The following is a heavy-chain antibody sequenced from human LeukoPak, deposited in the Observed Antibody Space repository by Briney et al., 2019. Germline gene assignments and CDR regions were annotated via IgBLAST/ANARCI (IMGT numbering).Heavy chain of an antibody. V-gene: IGHV4-30-2*01. CDR1: GGSISSGSYY. CDR3: ARDRVVGATRGLDY. CDR2: IYHSGST. Sequence: SETLSLTCTVSGGSISSGSYYWSWIRQPAGKGLEWIGYIYHSGSTYYNPSLKSRVTISVDRSKNQFSLKLSSVTAADTAVYYCARDRVVGATRGLDYWGQGTLVTVSS. D-gene: IGHD1-26*01. J-gene: IGHJ4*02.